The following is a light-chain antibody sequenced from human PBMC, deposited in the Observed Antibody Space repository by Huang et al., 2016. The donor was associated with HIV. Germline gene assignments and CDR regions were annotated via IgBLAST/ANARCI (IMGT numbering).Light chain of an antibody. CDR3: QQYYISPPT. J-gene: IGKJ2*01. Sequence: DIVLTQSPDSLAVSLGERATINCNSSQSVVSRPTNKDYLAWYQQRPGQSPTLLIYWASTRRSGVPDRFSTSGSGTHFTLTISSLQDEDVAFYYCQQYYISPPTFGQGTKLEI. CDR2: WAS. V-gene: IGKV4-1*01. CDR1: QSVVSRPTNKDY.